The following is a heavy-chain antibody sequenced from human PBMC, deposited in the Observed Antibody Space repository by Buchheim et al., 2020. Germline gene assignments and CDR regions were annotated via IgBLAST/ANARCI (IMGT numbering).Heavy chain of an antibody. V-gene: IGHV3-48*01. CDR1: GFSFSSYT. D-gene: IGHD6-19*01. Sequence: EVQLVESGGGLVQPGGSLRLSCAASGFSFSSYTMNWVRQAPGKGLEWVSYIGSSGSAKYYADSVKGRFTISRDNAHNSLYLPMNSLRVEDTAVYYCARSRTAGTYYFDYWGQGAL. CDR3: ARSRTAGTYYFDY. CDR2: IGSSGSAK. J-gene: IGHJ4*02.